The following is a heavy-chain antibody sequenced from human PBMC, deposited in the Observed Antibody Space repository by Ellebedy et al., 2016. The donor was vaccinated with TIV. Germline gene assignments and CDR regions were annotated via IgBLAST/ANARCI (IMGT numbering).Heavy chain of an antibody. CDR1: GFTFSSYA. J-gene: IGHJ4*02. D-gene: IGHD3-16*01. CDR3: AKDPTMITFGGGMGLSVDY. CDR2: ISGSGGST. Sequence: PGGSLRLSCAASGFTFSSYAMSWVRQAPGKGLEWVSAISGSGGSTYYADSVKGRFTISRDNSKNTLYLQMNSLRAEDTAVYYCAKDPTMITFGGGMGLSVDYWGQGTLVTVSS. V-gene: IGHV3-23*01.